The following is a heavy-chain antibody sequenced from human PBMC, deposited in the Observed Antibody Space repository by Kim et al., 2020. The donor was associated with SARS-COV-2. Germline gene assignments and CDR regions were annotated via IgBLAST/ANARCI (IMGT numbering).Heavy chain of an antibody. J-gene: IGHJ2*01. CDR2: IYYSGIT. CDR3: ARDSSLRYFDL. CDR1: GDSISTSY. V-gene: IGHV4-59*01. Sequence: SETLSLTCTVSGDSISTSYWSWIRQPPGKGLDWIGSIYYSGITNYNPSLKSRVTISIDTSKNQFSLNLTSVTAADTAVYYCARDSSLRYFDLWGHGSLIT.